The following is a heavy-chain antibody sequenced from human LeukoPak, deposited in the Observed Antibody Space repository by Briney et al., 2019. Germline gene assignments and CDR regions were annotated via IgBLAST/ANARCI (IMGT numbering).Heavy chain of an antibody. D-gene: IGHD4-17*01. V-gene: IGHV4-4*07. CDR3: ARDATASDYGDAFDI. CDR1: GGSISSYY. CDR2: IYTSGSS. J-gene: IGHJ3*02. Sequence: SETLALTCTVSGGSISSYYWSWFRQPAGKGLAWVGRIYTSGSSNYIPSLKRGVSIYVDRSKNQFSLKVSSVTAADTAVYYCARDATASDYGDAFDIWGQGTMVTVSS.